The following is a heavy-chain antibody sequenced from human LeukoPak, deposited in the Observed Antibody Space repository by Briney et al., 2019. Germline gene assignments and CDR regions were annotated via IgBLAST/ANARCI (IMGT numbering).Heavy chain of an antibody. CDR1: GFTVSSNY. D-gene: IGHD1-14*01. Sequence: GGSLRLSCAASGFTVSSNYMSWVRQAPGKGLEWVSVIYSGGSTYYADSVKGRFTISRDNAKNSLYLQMDSLRAEDMAVYYCARAARKNYFDYWGQGTLVTVSS. V-gene: IGHV3-53*01. J-gene: IGHJ4*02. CDR2: IYSGGST. CDR3: ARAARKNYFDY.